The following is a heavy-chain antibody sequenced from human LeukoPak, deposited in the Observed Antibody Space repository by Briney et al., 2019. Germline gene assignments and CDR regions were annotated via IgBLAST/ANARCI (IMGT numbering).Heavy chain of an antibody. CDR3: AKSPLEWLSIWDAFDI. D-gene: IGHD3-3*01. CDR1: GFTFSSYA. V-gene: IGHV3-23*01. CDR2: ISGSGGST. Sequence: QPGGSLRLSCAASGFTFSSYAMSWVRQAPGKGLEWVSAISGSGGSTYCADSVKGRFTISRDNSKNTLYLQMNSLRAEDTAVYYCAKSPLEWLSIWDAFDIWGQGTMVTVSS. J-gene: IGHJ3*02.